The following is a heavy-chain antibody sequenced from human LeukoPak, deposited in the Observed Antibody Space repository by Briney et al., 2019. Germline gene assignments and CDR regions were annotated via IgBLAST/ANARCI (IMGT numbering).Heavy chain of an antibody. J-gene: IGHJ4*02. CDR1: GFTFSSYE. CDR3: ARDGYGSGSFLLNY. Sequence: GGSLRLSCAASGFTFSSYEMNWVRQAPGKGLEWVSYISSSGSTIYYADSVKGRFTISRDNPKNTLYLQMNSLRAEDTAVYYCARDGYGSGSFLLNYWGQGTLVTVSS. CDR2: ISSSGSTI. D-gene: IGHD3-10*01. V-gene: IGHV3-48*03.